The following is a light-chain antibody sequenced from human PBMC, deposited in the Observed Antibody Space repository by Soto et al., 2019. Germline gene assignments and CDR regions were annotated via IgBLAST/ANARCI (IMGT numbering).Light chain of an antibody. CDR2: GAS. J-gene: IGKJ5*01. CDR1: QSFXSSY. Sequence: IRVTKSAGTLSLSPGERATLPCRASQSFXSSYLAWYEQRPGQAPRLRXDGASSPANGSPDSLSGSGSGTDFTLTITRRDPEDFEWYYCHQYGSAMSTFGHGTRLEI. V-gene: IGKV3-20*01. CDR3: HQYGSAMST.